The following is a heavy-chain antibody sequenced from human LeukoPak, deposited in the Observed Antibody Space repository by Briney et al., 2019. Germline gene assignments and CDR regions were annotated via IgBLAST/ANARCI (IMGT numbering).Heavy chain of an antibody. Sequence: ASVKVSCKASGYTFTGYYMHWARQAPGQGLEWMGWINPNSGGTNCAQKFQGRVTMTRDTSISTAYMELSRLRSDDTAVYYCARGRLAAAVYWFDPWGQGTLVTVSS. CDR3: ARGRLAAAVYWFDP. CDR2: INPNSGGT. V-gene: IGHV1-2*02. J-gene: IGHJ5*02. CDR1: GYTFTGYY. D-gene: IGHD6-13*01.